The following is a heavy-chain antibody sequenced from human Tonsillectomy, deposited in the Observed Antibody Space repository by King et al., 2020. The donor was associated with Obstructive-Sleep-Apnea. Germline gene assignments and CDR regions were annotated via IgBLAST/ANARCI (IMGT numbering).Heavy chain of an antibody. CDR2: ISSSSGTI. V-gene: IGHV3-48*04. Sequence: VQLVESGGGLVQSGGSLRLSCAASGFTFSSYSMDWVRQAPGKGLEWVSYISSSSGTIYYADSVKGRFTISRDNAKNSLYLQMSSLSAEDTAVYYCAGMTQTDAFDIWGQGTMVTVSS. CDR1: GFTFSSYS. CDR3: AGMTQTDAFDI. J-gene: IGHJ3*02.